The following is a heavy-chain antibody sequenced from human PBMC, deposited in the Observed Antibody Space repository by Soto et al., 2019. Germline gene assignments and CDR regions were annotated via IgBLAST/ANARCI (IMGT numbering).Heavy chain of an antibody. CDR2: ISWNSGSI. CDR1: GFTFDDYA. Sequence: EVQLVESGGGLVQPGRSLRLSCAASGFTFDDYAMHWVRQAPGKGLEWVSGISWNSGSIGYADSVKGRFTISRDNAKNSLYLQMNSLRAEDTALYYCAKDYTLIHVSYAFDIWGQGTMVTVSS. D-gene: IGHD4-4*01. V-gene: IGHV3-9*01. CDR3: AKDYTLIHVSYAFDI. J-gene: IGHJ3*02.